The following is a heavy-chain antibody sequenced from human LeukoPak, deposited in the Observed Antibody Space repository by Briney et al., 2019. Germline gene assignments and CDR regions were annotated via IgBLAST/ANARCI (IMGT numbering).Heavy chain of an antibody. Sequence: GGSLRLSCAASGFTFSRYGMHWVRQAPGKGLEWEAVIWYDGSNKYYADSVKGRFTISRDNSKNTLYLQMNSLRAEDTAVYYCARDLETGNFDYWGQGTLVTVSS. V-gene: IGHV3-33*01. CDR2: IWYDGSNK. J-gene: IGHJ4*02. D-gene: IGHD2-21*02. CDR3: ARDLETGNFDY. CDR1: GFTFSRYG.